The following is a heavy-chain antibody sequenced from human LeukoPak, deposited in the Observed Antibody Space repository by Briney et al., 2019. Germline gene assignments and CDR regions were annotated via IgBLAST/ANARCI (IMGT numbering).Heavy chain of an antibody. D-gene: IGHD3-22*01. J-gene: IGHJ4*02. CDR1: GFTFDDYA. V-gene: IGHV3-9*01. CDR3: AKSSGYPRGFILDY. Sequence: GGSLRLSCAASGFTFDDYAMHWVRQAPGKGLEWVSGISWNSGSIGYADSVKGRFTISRDNAKNSLYLQMNSLRAEDTALYYCAKSSGYPRGFILDYWGQGTLVTVSS. CDR2: ISWNSGSI.